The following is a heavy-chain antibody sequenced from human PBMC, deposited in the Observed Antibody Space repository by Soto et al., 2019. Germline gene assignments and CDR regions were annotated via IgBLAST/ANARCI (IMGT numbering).Heavy chain of an antibody. Sequence: SETLDLTCTVSVGTMSSGGYYWSWIRQHPGKGLEWIGYIYYSGSTYYNPSLKSRVTISVDTSKNQFSLKLSSVTAADTAVYYCARSRASSSWYWYDYWGQGTLVTVS. CDR3: ARSRASSSWYWYDY. J-gene: IGHJ4*02. D-gene: IGHD6-13*01. V-gene: IGHV4-31*03. CDR1: VGTMSSGGYY. CDR2: IYYSGST.